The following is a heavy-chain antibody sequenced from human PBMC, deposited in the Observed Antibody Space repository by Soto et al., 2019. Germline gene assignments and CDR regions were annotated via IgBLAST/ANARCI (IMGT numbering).Heavy chain of an antibody. D-gene: IGHD3-10*01. CDR2: IYDGGST. CDR3: ARGHYGSPPGYFDY. V-gene: IGHV3-66*01. CDR1: GFTVSNNY. J-gene: IGHJ4*02. Sequence: EVQLVESGGGLVQRGGSLRLSCAASGFTVSNNYMSWVRQAPGKGLEWVSVIYDGGSTYYAESVKDRFTISRDNSKNTLDLQMNSLRAEDTAVYYCARGHYGSPPGYFDYWGQGTLVTVSS.